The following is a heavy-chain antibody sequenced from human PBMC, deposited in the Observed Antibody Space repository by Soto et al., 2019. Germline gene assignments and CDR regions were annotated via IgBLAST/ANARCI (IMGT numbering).Heavy chain of an antibody. D-gene: IGHD2-21*01. CDR1: GGTFSSYA. V-gene: IGHV1-69*01. J-gene: IGHJ6*02. Sequence: QVQLVQSGAEVKKPGSSVKVSCKASGGTFSSYAISWVRQAPGQGLECMGGIIPIFGTANYAQKFQGRVTITADESTSTAYMELSSLRSEDTAVYYCAGVSTPLVEIDDYYDYGMDVWGQGTTVTVSS. CDR3: AGVSTPLVEIDDYYDYGMDV. CDR2: IIPIFGTA.